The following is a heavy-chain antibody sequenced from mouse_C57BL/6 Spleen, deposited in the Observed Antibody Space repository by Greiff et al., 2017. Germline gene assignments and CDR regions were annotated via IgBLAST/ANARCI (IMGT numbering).Heavy chain of an antibody. V-gene: IGHV1-47*01. J-gene: IGHJ3*01. CDR2: FHTYNDDT. D-gene: IGHD1-1*01. CDR3: ARGYYGSSPWLAY. Sequence: VQLQQSGAELVKPGASVKLSCKASGYTFTTYPIAWMKQTHGKSLEWIGNFHTYNDDTKYNEKFKGKATLTVEKSSSTVYLELSRLTSDDSAVDYCARGYYGSSPWLAYWGQGTLVTVSA. CDR1: GYTFTTYP.